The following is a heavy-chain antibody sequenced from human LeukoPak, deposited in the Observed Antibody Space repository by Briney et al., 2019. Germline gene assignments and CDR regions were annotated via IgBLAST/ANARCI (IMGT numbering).Heavy chain of an antibody. D-gene: IGHD3-22*01. CDR3: ARDRGKYYYDSSGYYGYYFDY. CDR1: GGTFSSYA. CDR2: IIPIFGTA. Sequence: SVKVSCKASGGTFSSYAISWVRQAPGQGLEWMGGIIPIFGTANYAQKFQGRVTITADESTSTAYMELSSLRSEDTAVYYCARDRGKYYYDSSGYYGYYFDYWGQGTLVTVSS. V-gene: IGHV1-69*13. J-gene: IGHJ4*02.